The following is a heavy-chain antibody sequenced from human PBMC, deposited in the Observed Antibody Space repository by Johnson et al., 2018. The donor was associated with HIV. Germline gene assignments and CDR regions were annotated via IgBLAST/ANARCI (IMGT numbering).Heavy chain of an antibody. CDR2: ISSSCSTI. J-gene: IGHJ3*01. D-gene: IGHD1-26*01. CDR1: GFTFSDYY. Sequence: QVQLVESGGGVVQPGGSLRLSCAASGFTFSDYYMSWIRQAPGTGLEWVSYISSSCSTIYYAASVKGRFTISRDNAKNSLYLQMNSLRAEDTAIYYCARDRALEDAFDLWGQGTMVTVSS. V-gene: IGHV3-11*04. CDR3: ARDRALEDAFDL.